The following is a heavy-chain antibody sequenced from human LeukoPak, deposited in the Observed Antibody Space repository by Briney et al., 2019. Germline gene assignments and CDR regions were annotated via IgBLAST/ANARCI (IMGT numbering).Heavy chain of an antibody. D-gene: IGHD3-22*01. CDR3: ARDVPGYDSSGYYYYYYYMDV. V-gene: IGHV3-7*01. J-gene: IGHJ6*03. Sequence: HPGGSLRLSCAASGFTFSSYWMSWVRQAPGKGLEWVANIKHDGSEKYYVDSMKGRFTISRDNAKNSLYLQMNSLRAEDTAVYYCARDVPGYDSSGYYYYYYYMDVWGKGTTVTVSS. CDR2: IKHDGSEK. CDR1: GFTFSSYW.